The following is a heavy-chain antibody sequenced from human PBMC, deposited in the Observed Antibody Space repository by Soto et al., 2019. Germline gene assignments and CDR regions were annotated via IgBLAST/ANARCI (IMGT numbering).Heavy chain of an antibody. D-gene: IGHD5-18*01. V-gene: IGHV4-30-2*01. Sequence: QLQLQESGSGLVKPSQTLSLTCAVSGDSISSGGYSWSWIRQPPGKGLEWIGFIYHSGSTYYNPSLKSRVTISVDRSKNQFSLKLTSVTAADXXIYYCARGDTVITPFDYWGQGTLVTVSS. CDR1: GDSISSGGYS. CDR3: ARGDTVITPFDY. J-gene: IGHJ4*02. CDR2: IYHSGST.